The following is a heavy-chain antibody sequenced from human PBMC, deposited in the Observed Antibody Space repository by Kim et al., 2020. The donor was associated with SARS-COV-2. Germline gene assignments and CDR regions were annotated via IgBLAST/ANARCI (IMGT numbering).Heavy chain of an antibody. CDR1: GFTFSSYG. J-gene: IGHJ6*01. Sequence: GGSLRLSCADSGFTFSSYGMHWVRQAPGKGLEWVAVISYDGSNKYYADSVKGLFTISRDNSKNTLYLQMNSLRAEDTAVYYCAKGIQLWPYYYYGMDVWG. D-gene: IGHD5-18*01. CDR3: AKGIQLWPYYYYGMDV. CDR2: ISYDGSNK. V-gene: IGHV3-30*18.